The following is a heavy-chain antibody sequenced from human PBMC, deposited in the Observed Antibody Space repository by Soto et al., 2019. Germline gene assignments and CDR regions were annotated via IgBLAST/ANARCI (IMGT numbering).Heavy chain of an antibody. D-gene: IGHD2-2*01. Sequence: PGGSLRLSCAASGFTFSSYGMHWVRQAPGKGLEWVALIWYDGSNKYYADSVKGRFTISRDNSKNTLYLQMNSLRAEDTAVYYCARAGLVPAALKTVYYYYGMDVWGQGTTVTVSS. J-gene: IGHJ6*02. CDR2: IWYDGSNK. V-gene: IGHV3-33*01. CDR3: ARAGLVPAALKTVYYYYGMDV. CDR1: GFTFSSYG.